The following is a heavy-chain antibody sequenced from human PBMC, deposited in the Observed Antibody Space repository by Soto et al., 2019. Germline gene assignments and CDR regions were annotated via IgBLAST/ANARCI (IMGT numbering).Heavy chain of an antibody. D-gene: IGHD3-22*01. Sequence: PGGSLRLSCAASGFTFDDYGMSWVRQAPGKGLEWVSGINWNGGSTGYADSVKGRFTISRDNAKNSLYLQMNSLRAEDTALYYCARDGPYYYDSSGYYFAYYYYYGMDVWGQGTTVTV. CDR2: INWNGGST. CDR3: ARDGPYYYDSSGYYFAYYYYYGMDV. V-gene: IGHV3-20*04. CDR1: GFTFDDYG. J-gene: IGHJ6*02.